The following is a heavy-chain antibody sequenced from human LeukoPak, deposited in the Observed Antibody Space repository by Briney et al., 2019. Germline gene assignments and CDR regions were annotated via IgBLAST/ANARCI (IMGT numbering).Heavy chain of an antibody. CDR3: ARDKTRTGGYFDWDGDAFDI. D-gene: IGHD3-9*01. V-gene: IGHV1-18*01. CDR1: GYTFTSYG. Sequence: ASVKVSCKASGYTFTSYGISWVRQAPGQGLEWMGWISAYNGNTNYAQKLQGRVTVTTDTSTSTAYMELRSLRSDDTAVYYCARDKTRTGGYFDWDGDAFDIWGQGTMVTVSS. CDR2: ISAYNGNT. J-gene: IGHJ3*02.